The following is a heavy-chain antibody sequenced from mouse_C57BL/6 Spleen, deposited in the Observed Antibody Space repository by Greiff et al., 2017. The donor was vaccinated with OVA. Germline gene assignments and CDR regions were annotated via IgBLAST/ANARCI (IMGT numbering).Heavy chain of an antibody. CDR3: AVSTTVVAAQGYFDV. D-gene: IGHD1-1*01. CDR1: GYTFTSYW. Sequence: VQLQQPGAELVKPGASVKLSCKASGYTFTSYWMHWVKQRPGQGLEWIGMIHPNSGSNNYNEKFKSKATLTVDKASCKAYMQLSSLPSENSAVYYGAVSTTVVAAQGYFDVWGTGTTVTVSS. CDR2: IHPNSGSN. V-gene: IGHV1-64*01. J-gene: IGHJ1*03.